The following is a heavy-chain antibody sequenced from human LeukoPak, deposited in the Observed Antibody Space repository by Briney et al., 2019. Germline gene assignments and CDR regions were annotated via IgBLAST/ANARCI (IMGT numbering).Heavy chain of an antibody. CDR3: ARTVRQWLANDAFDI. Sequence: SETLSLTCTVSGGSISGHYWTWIRQPPGKRLEWIGYIYSSGSTNSNPSLTSRVTMSVDTSKNQFSLRLSSVTAADTAVYYCARTVRQWLANDAFDIWAKGRWSPSLQ. V-gene: IGHV4-59*11. D-gene: IGHD6-19*01. J-gene: IGHJ3*02. CDR1: GGSISGHY. CDR2: IYSSGST.